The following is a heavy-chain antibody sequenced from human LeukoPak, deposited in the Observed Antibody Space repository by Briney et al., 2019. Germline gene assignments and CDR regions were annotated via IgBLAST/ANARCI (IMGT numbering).Heavy chain of an antibody. CDR2: IVVGSGNT. V-gene: IGHV1-58*01. J-gene: IGHJ4*02. Sequence: GASVRVSCKASGFTSTSSAVQWVRQARGQRLEWIGWIVVGSGNTNYAQKFQERVTITRDMSTSTAYMELSSLRSEDTAVYYCAAWSGYYDSSGLPDYWGQGTLVTVSS. D-gene: IGHD3-22*01. CDR1: GFTSTSSA. CDR3: AAWSGYYDSSGLPDY.